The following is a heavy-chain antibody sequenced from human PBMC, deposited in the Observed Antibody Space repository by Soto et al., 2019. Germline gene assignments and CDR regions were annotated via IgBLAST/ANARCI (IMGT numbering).Heavy chain of an antibody. D-gene: IGHD1-26*01. CDR3: ARHGRGVGARPLDY. CDR2: IFSNDEK. V-gene: IGHV2-26*01. Sequence: QVTLKESGPVLVKPTETLTLTCTVSGFSLSNARMGVSWIRQPPGKALEWLAHIFSNDEKSYSTSLKSRLTISKDTAKSQVVLTMTDRDPVDTATYYCARHGRGVGARPLDYWGQGTLVTVSS. CDR1: GFSLSNARMG. J-gene: IGHJ4*02.